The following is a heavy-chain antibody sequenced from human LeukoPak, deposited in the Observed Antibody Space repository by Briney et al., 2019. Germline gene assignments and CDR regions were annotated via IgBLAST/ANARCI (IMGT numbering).Heavy chain of an antibody. CDR1: GYTFTGYY. J-gene: IGHJ4*02. D-gene: IGHD2-21*02. CDR2: INPNSGGT. CDR3: VREQYCGGDCYPDY. Sequence: ASVKVPCKASGYTFTGYYMHWVRQAPGQGLEWMGWINPNSGGTNYAQKFQGRVTMTRDTSISTAYMELSRLRSDDTAVYYCVREQYCGGDCYPDYWGQGTLVTVSS. V-gene: IGHV1-2*02.